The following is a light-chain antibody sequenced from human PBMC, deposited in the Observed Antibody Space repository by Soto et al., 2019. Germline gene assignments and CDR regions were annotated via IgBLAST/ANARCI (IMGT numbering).Light chain of an antibody. CDR2: EVS. J-gene: IGLJ3*02. Sequence: QSALTQPPSASGSRGQSVTISCTGTSSDLDCYNYVSWYQQQPGKAPKLIIYEVSKRPSGVPDRFSGSKSGNAASLTVSGLQAEDEADYYCSSCAGSTNWVFGGGTKLTVL. CDR3: SSCAGSTNWV. V-gene: IGLV2-8*01. CDR1: SSDLDCYNY.